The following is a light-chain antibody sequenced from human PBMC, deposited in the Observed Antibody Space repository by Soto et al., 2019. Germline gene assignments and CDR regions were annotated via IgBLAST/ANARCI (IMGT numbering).Light chain of an antibody. CDR3: QSYDSSLSASV. V-gene: IGLV1-40*01. CDR2: ANN. Sequence: QSVLTQPPSVSGAPGQRVTISCTGSTSNIGSDYHVHWYQQIPGTAPKLLIYANNNRPSGVPDRVSGSKSGTSASLAITGLQAEDEAEYYCQSYDSSLSASVFGGGTKLTVL. J-gene: IGLJ3*02. CDR1: TSNIGSDYH.